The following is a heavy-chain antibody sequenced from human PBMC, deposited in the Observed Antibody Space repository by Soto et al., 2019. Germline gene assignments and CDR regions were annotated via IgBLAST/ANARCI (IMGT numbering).Heavy chain of an antibody. CDR2: INPNSGGT. J-gene: IGHJ4*02. V-gene: IGHV1-2*04. Sequence: ASVKVSCKASGYTFTGYYMHWVPQAPGQGLEWMGWINPNSGGTNYAQKFQGWVTMTRDTSISTAYMELSRLRSDDTAMYYCARHLDSSWCDYWGQGTLVTVSS. CDR1: GYTFTGYY. D-gene: IGHD6-13*01. CDR3: ARHLDSSWCDY.